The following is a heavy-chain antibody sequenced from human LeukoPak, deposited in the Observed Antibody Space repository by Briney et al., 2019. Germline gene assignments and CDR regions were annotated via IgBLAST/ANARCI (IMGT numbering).Heavy chain of an antibody. CDR2: ISSNGGST. Sequence: GGSLRLSCSASGFTFSSYAMHWLRQAPGKGLEYVSAISSNGGSTYYADSVKGRFTISRDNSKNTLYLQMSSLRAEDTAVYYCVKDLQTSRSGYSYAPFDYWGQGTLVTVSS. CDR1: GFTFSSYA. D-gene: IGHD5-18*01. CDR3: VKDLQTSRSGYSYAPFDY. V-gene: IGHV3-64D*06. J-gene: IGHJ4*02.